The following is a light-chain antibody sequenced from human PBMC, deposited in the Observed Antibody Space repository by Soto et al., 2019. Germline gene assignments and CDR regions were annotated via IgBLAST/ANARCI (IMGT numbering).Light chain of an antibody. Sequence: QSALTQPASVSGSPGQSVTISCTGTSSDIGGYNYVSWYQRHPGRVAKLIIYEVTSRPSGGSPRFSGSKSGNTASLTLSGLQPEDESDYFCSSYTASGTPVFGGGTKLTVL. V-gene: IGLV2-14*01. CDR1: SSDIGGYNY. J-gene: IGLJ3*02. CDR2: EVT. CDR3: SSYTASGTPV.